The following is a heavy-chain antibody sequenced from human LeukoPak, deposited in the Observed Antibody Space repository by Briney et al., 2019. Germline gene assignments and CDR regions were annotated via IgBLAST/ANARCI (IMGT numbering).Heavy chain of an antibody. V-gene: IGHV4-4*07. D-gene: IGHD3-10*01. J-gene: IGHJ4*02. CDR3: ARESGGHGSGREYFDY. CDR2: IYTSGST. CDR1: GGSFSGYY. Sequence: PSETLSLTCAVYGGSFSGYYWSWIRQPAGKGLEWIGRIYTSGSTNYNPSLKSRVTMSVDTSKNQFSLKLSSVTAADTAVYYCARESGGHGSGREYFDYWGQGTLVTVSS.